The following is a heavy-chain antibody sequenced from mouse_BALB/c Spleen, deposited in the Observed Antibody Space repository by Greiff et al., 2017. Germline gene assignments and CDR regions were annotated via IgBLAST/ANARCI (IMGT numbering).Heavy chain of an antibody. CDR1: GYTFTDYE. J-gene: IGHJ3*01. D-gene: IGHD2-4*01. CDR3: TRGDDYDGAWFAY. CDR2: IDPETGGT. Sequence: QVHVKQSGAELVRPGASVTLSCKASGYTFTDYEMHWVKQTPVHGLEWIGAIDPETGGTAYNQKFKGKATLTADKSSSTAYMELRSLTSEDSAVYYCTRGDDYDGAWFAYWGQGTLVTVSA. V-gene: IGHV1-15*01.